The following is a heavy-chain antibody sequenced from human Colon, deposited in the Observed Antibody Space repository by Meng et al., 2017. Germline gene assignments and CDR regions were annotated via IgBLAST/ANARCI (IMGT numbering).Heavy chain of an antibody. Sequence: QVHLHESGPGLVRPSEYLSLVFTVSGGSIKSGGYHCSWVRQHPGKGLEYIGFMSDSGTTDYNPSLRSRVSISEIGSSKNQFSLTLRSVTAADTATYFCARDTLYGTDYWGQGVLVTVSS. J-gene: IGHJ4*02. V-gene: IGHV4-31*03. D-gene: IGHD4-17*01. CDR1: GGSIKSGGYH. CDR3: ARDTLYGTDY. CDR2: MSDSGTT.